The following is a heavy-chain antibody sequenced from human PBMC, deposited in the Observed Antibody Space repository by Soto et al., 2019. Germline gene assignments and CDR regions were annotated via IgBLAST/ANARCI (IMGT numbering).Heavy chain of an antibody. Sequence: VGSLRLSCAASGFTFSSYGMHWVRQAPGKGLEWVAVIWYDGSNKYYADSVKGRFTISRDNSKNTLYLQMNSLGAEDTAVYYCARDPAKWLLFPLGAGYYGMDVWGQGTTVTVSS. V-gene: IGHV3-33*01. CDR3: ARDPAKWLLFPLGAGYYGMDV. CDR1: GFTFSSYG. J-gene: IGHJ6*02. CDR2: IWYDGSNK. D-gene: IGHD3-3*01.